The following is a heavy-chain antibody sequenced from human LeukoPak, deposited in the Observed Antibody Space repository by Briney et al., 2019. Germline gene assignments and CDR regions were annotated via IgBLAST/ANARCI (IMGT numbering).Heavy chain of an antibody. V-gene: IGHV4-34*01. CDR3: ARNGMSGFAFDP. CDR2: INHSGST. Sequence: PSETLSLTCAVHGGSFSGYYWSWTRQPPGKGLEWIGEINHSGSTNYNPSLKSRVTISADSPRSHFSLRLSSVTAADTAVYYCARNGMSGFAFDPWGQGTLVTVSS. D-gene: IGHD3-3*01. CDR1: GGSFSGYY. J-gene: IGHJ5*02.